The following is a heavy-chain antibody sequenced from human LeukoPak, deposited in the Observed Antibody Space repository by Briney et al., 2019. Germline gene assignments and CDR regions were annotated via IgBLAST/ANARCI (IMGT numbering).Heavy chain of an antibody. CDR2: ISYIGST. CDR3: AGDHLALNALDI. Sequence: PSETLSLTCTVSGGSISSHYWSWLRQPPGKGLEWIGYISYIGSTNYSPSLKSRVTISVDSSKNQFSLRLSSVTAADTAVYYCAGDHLALNALDIWGQGTMVTVSS. V-gene: IGHV4-59*11. J-gene: IGHJ3*02. CDR1: GGSISSHY.